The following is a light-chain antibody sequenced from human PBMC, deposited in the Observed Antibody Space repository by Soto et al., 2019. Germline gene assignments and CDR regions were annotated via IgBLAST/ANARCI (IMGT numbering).Light chain of an antibody. J-gene: IGLJ1*01. V-gene: IGLV2-14*01. CDR3: SSYTSSSTLV. CDR1: SSDVVDYNY. CDR2: DVS. Sequence: QSALTQPASVSGSPGQSITISCPGTSSDVVDYNYVSWYQQHPGKAPKVMIYDVSNRPSGVSNRFSGSKSGNTASLTISGLQAEDEADYYCSSYTSSSTLVFGTGTKVTVL.